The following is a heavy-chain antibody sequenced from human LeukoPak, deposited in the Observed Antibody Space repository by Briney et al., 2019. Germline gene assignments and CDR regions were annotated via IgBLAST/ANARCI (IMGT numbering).Heavy chain of an antibody. D-gene: IGHD1-26*01. CDR3: ARDTAHSGSYYNYYYGMDV. CDR1: GFTFSSYG. V-gene: IGHV3-33*08. Sequence: PGGSLRLSCAASGFTFSSYGMHWVRQAPGKGLEWVAVIWYDGSNKYYADSVKGRFTISRDNSKNTLYLQMNSLRAEDTAVYYCARDTAHSGSYYNYYYGMDVWGQGTTVTVSS. CDR2: IWYDGSNK. J-gene: IGHJ6*02.